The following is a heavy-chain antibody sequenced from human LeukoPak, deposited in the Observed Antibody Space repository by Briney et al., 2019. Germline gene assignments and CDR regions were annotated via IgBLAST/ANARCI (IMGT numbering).Heavy chain of an antibody. V-gene: IGHV3-53*01. CDR1: GFTVSSNY. D-gene: IGHD4-17*01. CDR3: ARLYGDYVNWLDP. CDR2: IYSGGST. J-gene: IGHJ5*02. Sequence: PGGSLRLSCAASGFTVSSNYMSWVRQAPGKGLEWVSLIYSGGSTYYADSVKGRFTISRDNSKNTLYLQVNSLRAEDTAVYYCARLYGDYVNWLDPWGQGTLVTVSS.